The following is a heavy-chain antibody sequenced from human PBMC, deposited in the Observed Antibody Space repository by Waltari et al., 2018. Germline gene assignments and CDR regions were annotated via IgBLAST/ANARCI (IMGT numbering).Heavy chain of an antibody. CDR3: AKDQGYAGKDGDLRH. J-gene: IGHJ1*01. V-gene: IGHV3-23*04. CDR2: ISGAGENS. Sequence: EVQLVESGGGLVQPGGSLQLSCGVSGFRFSKYAMSWVRQAPGKGLEWVSGISGAGENSYYADSVKGRFTISRDNSKNILFLQMNSLRAEDTAVYYCAKDQGYAGKDGDLRHWGQGSLVSVSS. CDR1: GFRFSKYA. D-gene: IGHD2-2*01.